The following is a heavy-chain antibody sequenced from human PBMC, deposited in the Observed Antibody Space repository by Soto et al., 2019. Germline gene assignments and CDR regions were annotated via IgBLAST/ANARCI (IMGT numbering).Heavy chain of an antibody. J-gene: IGHJ4*02. D-gene: IGHD1-1*01. V-gene: IGHV1-18*01. CDR2: ISAHNGNT. CDR3: ARGRYGDY. Sequence: QVHLVQSGAEGKKPGASVKVSCKGSGYAFTTYGITWVRQAPGQGLEWMVWISAHNGNTNYAQKLQGRVTVTRDTSTSTAYMELRSLRSDDTAVYYCARGRYGDYWGQGALVTVSS. CDR1: GYAFTTYG.